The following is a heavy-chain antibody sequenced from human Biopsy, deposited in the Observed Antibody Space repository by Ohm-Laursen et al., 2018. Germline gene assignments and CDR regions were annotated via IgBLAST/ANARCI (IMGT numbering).Heavy chain of an antibody. D-gene: IGHD6-19*01. CDR1: SGSISSYY. CDR2: ISYSGNT. V-gene: IGHV4-59*08. J-gene: IGHJ4*02. Sequence: SETLSLTCTVSSGSISSYYWSWIRQPPGKGLEWIGYISYSGNTNYNPSLKSRVTMSVDTSKNQFSLKVYSVTAADTAIYYCATTTMDTRGWYGNYFDSWGQGALVTVSS. CDR3: ATTTMDTRGWYGNYFDS.